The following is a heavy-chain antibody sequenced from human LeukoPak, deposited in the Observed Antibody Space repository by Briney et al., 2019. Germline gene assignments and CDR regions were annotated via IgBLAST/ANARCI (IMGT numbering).Heavy chain of an antibody. J-gene: IGHJ4*02. Sequence: GGSLRLSCAASGFTFSSYAMSWVRQAPGKGLEWVSTYSGSGGSTYYADSVKGRFTISRDESKNTLYLQMNSLRAEDTAVYYCAKARGDIVVVPAARPLDYWGQGTLVTVSS. CDR2: YSGSGGST. D-gene: IGHD2-2*01. CDR1: GFTFSSYA. CDR3: AKARGDIVVVPAARPLDY. V-gene: IGHV3-23*01.